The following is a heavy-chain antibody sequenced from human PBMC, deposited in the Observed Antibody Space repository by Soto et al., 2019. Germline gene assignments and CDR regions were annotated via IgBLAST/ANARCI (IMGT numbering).Heavy chain of an antibody. D-gene: IGHD6-13*01. CDR1: GYTFTSYG. Sequence: QVQLVQSGAEVKKPGASVKVSCKASGYTFTSYGIIWVRQAPGQGLEWMGWISAYNGNTNYAQKLQGRVTMTTDTSTSTAYMELRSLRSDDTAVYYCARESMIGKYAGYSSSWYDYWGQGTLVTVSS. J-gene: IGHJ4*02. CDR2: ISAYNGNT. V-gene: IGHV1-18*04. CDR3: ARESMIGKYAGYSSSWYDY.